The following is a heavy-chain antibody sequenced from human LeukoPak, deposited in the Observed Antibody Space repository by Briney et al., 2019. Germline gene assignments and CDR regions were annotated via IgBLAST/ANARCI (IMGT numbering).Heavy chain of an antibody. CDR2: ISAYNGNT. CDR3: ATGRSIVVVTAILTEYFQH. D-gene: IGHD2-21*02. Sequence: ASVKVSCKASGYTFTSYGISWVRQAPGQGLEWMGWISAYNGNTNYAQKLQGRVTMTTDTSTSTAYMELRSLRSDDTAVYYCATGRSIVVVTAILTEYFQHWGQGTLVTVSS. J-gene: IGHJ1*01. V-gene: IGHV1-18*01. CDR1: GYTFTSYG.